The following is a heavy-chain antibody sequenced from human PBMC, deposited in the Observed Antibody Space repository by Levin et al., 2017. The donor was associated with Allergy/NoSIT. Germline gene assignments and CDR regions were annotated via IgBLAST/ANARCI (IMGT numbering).Heavy chain of an antibody. CDR2: IGKSGRTI. J-gene: IGHJ5*02. Sequence: PGGSLRLYCATSGFTFSNFEMTWVRQAPGKGLEWISYIGKSGRTIYYAASVEGRFTISRDDARNSLYLQMNTLRADDTAVYYCARKGYCRSSACYADSGFWFDPWGQGTLVTVSS. V-gene: IGHV3-48*03. CDR1: GFTFSNFE. CDR3: ARKGYCRSSACYADSGFWFDP. D-gene: IGHD2-2*01.